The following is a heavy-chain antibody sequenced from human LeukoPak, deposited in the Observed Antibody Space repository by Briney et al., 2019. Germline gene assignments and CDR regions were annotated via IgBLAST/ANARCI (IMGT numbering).Heavy chain of an antibody. CDR2: FIPLFCTA. V-gene: IGHV1-69*01. Sequence: ASVKVSCKASGDTFNNYAVSWVRQAPGQGLEWMGAFIPLFCTANYAHNFQGRVTITADGSTNTAYMELSSLKSEDTAVYYCARGPVGTTHDSWGQGTLVTVSS. J-gene: IGHJ5*01. D-gene: IGHD1-7*01. CDR1: GDTFNNYA. CDR3: ARGPVGTTHDS.